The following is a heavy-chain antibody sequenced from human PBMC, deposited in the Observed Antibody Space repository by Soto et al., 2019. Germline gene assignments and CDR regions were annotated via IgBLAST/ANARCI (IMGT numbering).Heavy chain of an antibody. CDR1: GFSLSTSGVG. Sequence: QITLKESGPTLVKPTQTLTLTCTFSGFSLSTSGVGVGWIRQPPGKALEWLALIYWDDDKRYSPSLMSRLTTPKDTYKNQVVLTLTNMDPVDRAPYYSAYRLLEQQLDECFHHWVAGPLLTV. CDR3: AYRLLEQQLDECFHH. V-gene: IGHV2-5*02. CDR2: IYWDDDK. D-gene: IGHD6-13*01. J-gene: IGHJ1*01.